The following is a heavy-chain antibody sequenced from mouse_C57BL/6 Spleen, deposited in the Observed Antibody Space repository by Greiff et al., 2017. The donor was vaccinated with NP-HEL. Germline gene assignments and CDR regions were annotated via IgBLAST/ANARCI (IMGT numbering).Heavy chain of an antibody. CDR2: IHPNSGST. CDR1: GYTFTSYR. CDR3: ARPFYYGSINYAMDY. V-gene: IGHV1-64*01. D-gene: IGHD1-1*01. J-gene: IGHJ4*01. Sequence: QVQLQQPGAELVKPGASVKLSCKASGYTFTSYRTHWVKQRPGQGLEWIGMIHPNSGSTNYNEKFKSKATLTVDKSSSTAYMQLSILTSEDSAVYYCARPFYYGSINYAMDYWGQGTSVTVSS.